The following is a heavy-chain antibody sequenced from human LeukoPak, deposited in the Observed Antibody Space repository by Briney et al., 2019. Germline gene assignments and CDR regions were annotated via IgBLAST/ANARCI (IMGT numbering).Heavy chain of an antibody. V-gene: IGHV4-61*02. D-gene: IGHD3-3*01. CDR2: IYTSGST. CDR3: ARQDSTIFGVVIVL. CDR1: GGSISSGSYY. Sequence: SETLSLTCTVSGGSISSGSYYWSWFRQPAGKGLEWIGRIYTSGSTNYNPSLKSRVTISVDTSKNQFSLKLSSVTAADTAVYYCARQDSTIFGVVIVLWGQGTLVTVSS. J-gene: IGHJ4*02.